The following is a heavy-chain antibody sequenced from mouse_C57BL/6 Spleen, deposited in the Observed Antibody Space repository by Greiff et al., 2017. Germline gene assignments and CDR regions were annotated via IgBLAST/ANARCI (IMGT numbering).Heavy chain of an antibody. CDR2: INPSNGGT. CDR3: ARAWITTRYFDV. V-gene: IGHV1-53*01. D-gene: IGHD1-1*01. J-gene: IGHJ1*03. Sequence: QVQLKQSGTELVKPGASVKLSCKASGYTFTSYWMHWVKQRPGQGLEWIGNINPSNGGTNYNEKFKSKATLTVDKSSSTAYMQLSSLTSEDSAVYYCARAWITTRYFDVWGTGTTVTVSS. CDR1: GYTFTSYW.